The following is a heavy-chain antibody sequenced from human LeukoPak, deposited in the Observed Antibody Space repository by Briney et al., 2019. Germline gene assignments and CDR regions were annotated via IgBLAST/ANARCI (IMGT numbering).Heavy chain of an antibody. J-gene: IGHJ5*02. Sequence: SDTLSLTCTVSGGSISSHYWSWIRQPPGKGLEWIGYNYYSGSTNYNPSLKSRVTISVDTSKNQFSLKLSSVTAADTAVYYCARDLGMSIAARGFDPWGQGTLVTVSS. CDR2: NYYSGST. V-gene: IGHV4-59*11. D-gene: IGHD6-6*01. CDR1: GGSISSHY. CDR3: ARDLGMSIAARGFDP.